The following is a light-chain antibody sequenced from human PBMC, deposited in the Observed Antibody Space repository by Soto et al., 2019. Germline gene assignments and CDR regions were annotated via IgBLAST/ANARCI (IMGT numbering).Light chain of an antibody. CDR1: SSDVCGYNY. Sequence: QSVLTQPASVSGSPGQSITISCTGTSSDVCGYNYVSWYQQHPGKAPKFMIYDVSNRPSGVSNRFSGSKSGNTASLTISGLQAEDEADYYCSSYTTSNTRQIVFGTGTRPPS. J-gene: IGLJ1*01. V-gene: IGLV2-14*01. CDR2: DVS. CDR3: SSYTTSNTRQIV.